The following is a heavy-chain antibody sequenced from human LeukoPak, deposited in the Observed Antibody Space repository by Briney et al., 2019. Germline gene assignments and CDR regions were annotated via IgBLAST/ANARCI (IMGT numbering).Heavy chain of an antibody. D-gene: IGHD5-18*01. Sequence: PGGSLRLSCAASGFTFSSYAMHWVRQAPGKGLEWVAVISFDGRNKYYADSVKGRFTTSRDNFKNTLDLQMNSLRAEDTALYYCAREYIQYSYGYGGAVYWGQGTLVTVSS. V-gene: IGHV3-30*04. J-gene: IGHJ4*02. CDR2: ISFDGRNK. CDR1: GFTFSSYA. CDR3: AREYIQYSYGYGGAVY.